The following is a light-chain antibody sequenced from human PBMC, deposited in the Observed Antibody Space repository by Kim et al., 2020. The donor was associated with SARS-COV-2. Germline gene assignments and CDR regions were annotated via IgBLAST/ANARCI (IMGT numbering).Light chain of an antibody. J-gene: IGKJ4*02. V-gene: IGKV4-1*01. CDR3: QQYYGSPLT. Sequence: DIVMTQSPGSLTVPLGERATISCKSSQNLLFSTNKKNYLAWYQQKPRQPPKLLISWASIRESGVPDRFSGSGSGTDFTLTISSLEREDVAVYYCQQYYGSPLTFGGGTKVDIK. CDR2: WAS. CDR1: QNLLFSTNKKNY.